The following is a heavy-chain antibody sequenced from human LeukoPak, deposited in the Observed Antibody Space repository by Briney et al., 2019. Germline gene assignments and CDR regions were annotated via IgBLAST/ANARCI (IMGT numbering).Heavy chain of an antibody. Sequence: PGGSLRHSCAASGFTFSSYAMTWVRQAPGKGLEWVSGISSSGATTYYADSVKGRFTISRDNSKNTLYLQMNSLRAEDTAVYYCAKGNGYSPRTYFYYCGHGTLVTVSS. J-gene: IGHJ4*01. V-gene: IGHV3-23*01. CDR3: AKGNGYSPRTYFYY. CDR2: ISSSGATT. D-gene: IGHD5-18*01. CDR1: GFTFSSYA.